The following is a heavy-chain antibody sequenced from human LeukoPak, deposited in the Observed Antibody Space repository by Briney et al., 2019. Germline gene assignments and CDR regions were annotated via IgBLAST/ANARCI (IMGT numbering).Heavy chain of an antibody. Sequence: PGGSLRLSCAASGFTLSRYAMTWVRQAPGRGLEWVSSVYGGGGGTYYADSVKGRFTISRDNSKDTLYLQMNGLRAEDTAVYFCAKQSAGSAAWYSLHYDFWGQGTLVTVSS. J-gene: IGHJ4*02. D-gene: IGHD6-13*01. V-gene: IGHV3-23*01. CDR1: GFTLSRYA. CDR2: VYGGGGGT. CDR3: AKQSAGSAAWYSLHYDF.